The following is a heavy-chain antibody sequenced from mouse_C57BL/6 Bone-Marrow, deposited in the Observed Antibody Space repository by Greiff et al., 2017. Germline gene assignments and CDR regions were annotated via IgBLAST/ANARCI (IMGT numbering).Heavy chain of an antibody. CDR2: IYPRSGNT. Sequence: QVQLQQSGAELARPGASVKLSCKASGYTFTSYGISWVKQRTGQGLEWIGEIYPRSGNTYYNEKFKGKAKLTADKSSSTAYMELRSLTSEDSAVYFCARGSWLLEMDYWGQGTSVTVSS. V-gene: IGHV1-81*01. CDR1: GYTFTSYG. CDR3: ARGSWLLEMDY. D-gene: IGHD2-3*01. J-gene: IGHJ4*01.